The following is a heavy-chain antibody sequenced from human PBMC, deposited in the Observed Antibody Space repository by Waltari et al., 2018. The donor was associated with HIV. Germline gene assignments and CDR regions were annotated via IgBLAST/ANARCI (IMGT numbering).Heavy chain of an antibody. CDR2: NVPVFKSA. CDR1: GPGFSQFA. CDR3: ARGSRDIGAIMGEYYYYYGMDV. V-gene: IGHV1-69*12. J-gene: IGHJ6*02. Sequence: QVQVMQSGAEVKKPGSSVRVSCKSSGPGFSQFAISWVRQAPGPGLEWMGRNVPVFKSANYAGEFQGRVTITADDSASTVYLDLKRLATDDTAVYFCARGSRDIGAIMGEYYYYYGMDVWGQGTTVTVSS. D-gene: IGHD5-12*01.